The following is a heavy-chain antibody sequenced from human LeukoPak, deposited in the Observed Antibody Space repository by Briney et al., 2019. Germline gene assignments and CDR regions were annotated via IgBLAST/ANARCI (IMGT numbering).Heavy chain of an antibody. Sequence: GSLRPSCAASGFTFSNYWMHWVRQDPGKGLVWASYINPDGSNTNYADSVKGRFTISRDNAKNALYLQMNSLRAEDTAVYYCAKDLHYGSADYWGQGTLVTVSS. D-gene: IGHD3-10*01. CDR1: GFTFSNYW. CDR3: AKDLHYGSADY. J-gene: IGHJ4*02. CDR2: INPDGSNT. V-gene: IGHV3-74*01.